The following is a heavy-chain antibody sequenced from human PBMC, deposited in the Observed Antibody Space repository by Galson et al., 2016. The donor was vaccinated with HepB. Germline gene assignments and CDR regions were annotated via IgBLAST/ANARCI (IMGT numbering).Heavy chain of an antibody. V-gene: IGHV3-23*01. Sequence: SLRLSCAASEFTFSSYVMSWVRQAPGKGLEWVSTISGNSGSTYYADSVKGRFTISRDNSKNTLYLQMNSLRAEDTAVYYCAKEGTSFGAVPYGIEGWGTVTTVTAAS. J-gene: IGHJ6*04. D-gene: IGHD3-3*01. CDR2: ISGNSGST. CDR1: EFTFSSYV. CDR3: AKEGTSFGAVPYGIEG.